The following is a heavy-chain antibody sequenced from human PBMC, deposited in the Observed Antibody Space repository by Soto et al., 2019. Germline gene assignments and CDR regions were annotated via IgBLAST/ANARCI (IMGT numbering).Heavy chain of an antibody. J-gene: IGHJ4*02. CDR1: GYTLTELS. V-gene: IGHV1-24*01. CDR2: FDPEDCET. CDR3: ATLEYSSSSGGYY. Sequence: ASVKVSCKVSGYTLTELSMHGVRQAPGKGLEWMGGFDPEDCETIYAQKFQVRVTMTEDTSTDTAYMELSSLRSEDTAVYYCATLEYSSSSGGYYWGQGTLVTVSS. D-gene: IGHD6-6*01.